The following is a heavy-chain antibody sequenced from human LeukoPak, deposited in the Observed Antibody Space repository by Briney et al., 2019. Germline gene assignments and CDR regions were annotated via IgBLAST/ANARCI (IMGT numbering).Heavy chain of an antibody. Sequence: GGSLRLSCSASGFTFSSYAMHWVRQAPGKGLEYVSAISSNGGSTYYADSVKGRFTISRDNSTNTLYLQMSSLRAEDTAVYYCVKDPSPEVVPAVMDYWGQGTLVTVSS. V-gene: IGHV3-64D*06. CDR1: GFTFSSYA. J-gene: IGHJ4*02. CDR2: ISSNGGST. CDR3: VKDPSPEVVPAVMDY. D-gene: IGHD2-2*01.